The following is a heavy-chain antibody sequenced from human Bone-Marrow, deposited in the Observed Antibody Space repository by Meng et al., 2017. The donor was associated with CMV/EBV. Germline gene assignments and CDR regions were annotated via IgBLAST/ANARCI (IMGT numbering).Heavy chain of an antibody. J-gene: IGHJ4*02. Sequence: SETLSLTCAVYGGSFSGYYWSWIRQPPGKGLEWIGEINHSGTTNYDPSLKSRVTMSVDRSKNQFSLKLSSVTAADTAVYYCARSTISPIGARLNFDYWGQGTLVTVYS. CDR2: INHSGTT. CDR3: ARSTISPIGARLNFDY. V-gene: IGHV4-34*01. CDR1: GGSFSGYY. D-gene: IGHD6-6*01.